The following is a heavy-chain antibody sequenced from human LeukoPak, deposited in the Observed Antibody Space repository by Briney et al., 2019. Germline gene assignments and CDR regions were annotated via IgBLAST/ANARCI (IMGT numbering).Heavy chain of an antibody. Sequence: GRSLRLSCAASGFTFSSYAMHWVRQAPGKGLEWVAVISYDGSNKYYADSVKGRLTISRDNSKNTLYLQMNSLRAEDTAVYYCARDPELRYFDWLSYYYYYYGMDVWGQGTTVTVSS. CDR1: GFTFSSYA. D-gene: IGHD3-9*01. V-gene: IGHV3-30*04. CDR3: ARDPELRYFDWLSYYYYYYGMDV. J-gene: IGHJ6*02. CDR2: ISYDGSNK.